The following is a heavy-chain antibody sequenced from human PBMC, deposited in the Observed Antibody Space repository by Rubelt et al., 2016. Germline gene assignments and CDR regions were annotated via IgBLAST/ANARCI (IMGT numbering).Heavy chain of an antibody. J-gene: IGHJ5*02. CDR3: ARVRGCRHWFDP. Sequence: GPGLVKPSQTLSLTCTVPGGPISSGGYYWSWIRPHPVQGLEWIGYIYYSGSPYYNPSLKSRVTISVDTSKNQFSLKLRSVTDADTAVYYWARVRGCRHWFDPWGQGTLVTVSS. V-gene: IGHV4-31*03. CDR1: GGPISSGGYY. D-gene: IGHD2-15*01. CDR2: IYYSGSP.